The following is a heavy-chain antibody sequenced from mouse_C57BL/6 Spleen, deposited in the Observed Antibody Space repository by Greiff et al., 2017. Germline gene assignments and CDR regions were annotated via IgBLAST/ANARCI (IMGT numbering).Heavy chain of an antibody. Sequence: EVKLVESGPGLVKPSQSLSLTCSVTGYSITSGYYWNWIRQFPGNKLEWMGYISYDGSNNYNPSLKNRISITRDTSKNQFFLKLNSVTTEDTATYYCARTAQATYFDYWGQGTTLTVSS. CDR3: ARTAQATYFDY. D-gene: IGHD3-2*02. V-gene: IGHV3-6*01. CDR1: GYSITSGYY. CDR2: ISYDGSN. J-gene: IGHJ2*01.